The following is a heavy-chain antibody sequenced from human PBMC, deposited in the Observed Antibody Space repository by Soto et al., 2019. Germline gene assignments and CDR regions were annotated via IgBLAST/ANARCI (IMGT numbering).Heavy chain of an antibody. CDR3: ARSIEEVYAIYYYYGMDV. V-gene: IGHV3-33*01. Sequence: QVQLVESGGGVVQPGRSLRLSCAASGFTFNDYGMHWVRQAPGKGPEWVAVIWYDGSNKYYADSVRGRFTISRDNSKSTLYLQMNSLRAEDTAVYYCARSIEEVYAIYYYYGMDVWGQGTTVTVSS. CDR2: IWYDGSNK. CDR1: GFTFNDYG. D-gene: IGHD2-8*01. J-gene: IGHJ6*02.